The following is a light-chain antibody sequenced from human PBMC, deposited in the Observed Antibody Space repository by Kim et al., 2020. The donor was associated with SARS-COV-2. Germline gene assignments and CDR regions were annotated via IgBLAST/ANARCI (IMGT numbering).Light chain of an antibody. CDR2: AAS. CDR1: QGIRNY. V-gene: IGKV1-27*01. Sequence: ESVGERVTRAGRASQGIRNYIAWYQQKPGKVPTLLIYAASTSQSGVPSRFSGSGSGTDFTLTISSLQPEDVATYYCQKYNSAPQTFGPGTKVDIK. J-gene: IGKJ3*01. CDR3: QKYNSAPQT.